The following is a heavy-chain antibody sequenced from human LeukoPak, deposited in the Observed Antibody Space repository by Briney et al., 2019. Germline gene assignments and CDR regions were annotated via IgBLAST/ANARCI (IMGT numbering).Heavy chain of an antibody. CDR2: IYPGDSDT. CDR1: GYTFSNYW. J-gene: IGHJ4*02. CDR3: ARLFSGWYPDY. Sequence: GESLKISCNASGYTFSNYWIGWVRQVPGKGLEWMGIIYPGDSDTRYSPSFQGQVTISADKSISTAYLQWSSLKASDTAMYYCARLFSGWYPDYWGQGTLVTVSS. V-gene: IGHV5-51*01. D-gene: IGHD6-19*01.